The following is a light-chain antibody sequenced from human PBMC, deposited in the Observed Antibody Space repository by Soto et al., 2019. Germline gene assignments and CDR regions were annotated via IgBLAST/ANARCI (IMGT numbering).Light chain of an antibody. CDR2: AAS. CDR3: QQYYSYPPLT. V-gene: IGKV1-8*01. Sequence: AIRMTQSPSSLSASTGDRVTITCRASQGISSYLAWYQQKPGKAPKLLIYAASTLQSGVPSRFSGSGSGTDFTLTISCLQPEDFATYYCQQYYSYPPLTFGGGTKVDIK. J-gene: IGKJ4*01. CDR1: QGISSY.